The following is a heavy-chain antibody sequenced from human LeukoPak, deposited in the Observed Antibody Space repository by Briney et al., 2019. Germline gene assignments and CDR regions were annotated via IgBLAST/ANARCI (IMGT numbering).Heavy chain of an antibody. Sequence: ASVKVSCKASGYTFTSYGISWVRQAPGQGLEWMGWISAYNGNTNYAQKLQGRVTMTTATSTGTAYMELRSLRSDDTAVYYCARDRNFKYSSSWGGFDYWGQGTLVTVSS. CDR2: ISAYNGNT. V-gene: IGHV1-18*01. D-gene: IGHD6-13*01. CDR1: GYTFTSYG. CDR3: ARDRNFKYSSSWGGFDY. J-gene: IGHJ4*02.